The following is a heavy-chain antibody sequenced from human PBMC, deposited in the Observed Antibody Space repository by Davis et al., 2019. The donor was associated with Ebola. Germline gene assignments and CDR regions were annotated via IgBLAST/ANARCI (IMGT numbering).Heavy chain of an antibody. CDR2: IYYSGST. J-gene: IGHJ5*02. Sequence: SCPVSGGSISSGGYYWSWIRQPPGKGLEWIGYIYYSGSTNYNPSLKSRVTISVDTSKNQFSLKLSSVTAADTAVYYCARHYYDSSGYYHNWFDPWGQGTLVTVSS. D-gene: IGHD3-22*01. CDR3: ARHYYDSSGYYHNWFDP. V-gene: IGHV4-61*08. CDR1: GGSISSGGYY.